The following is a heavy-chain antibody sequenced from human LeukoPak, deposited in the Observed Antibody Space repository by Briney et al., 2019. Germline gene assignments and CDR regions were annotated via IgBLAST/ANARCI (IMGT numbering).Heavy chain of an antibody. CDR3: AVGEVAVAGLYYFDY. D-gene: IGHD6-19*01. Sequence: ASVKVSCKASGYTFTSHGISWVRQAPGQGLEWMGWISAYNGNTNYAQKLQGRVTMTTDTSTSTAYMELRSLRSDDTAVYYCAVGEVAVAGLYYFDYWGQGTLVTVSS. V-gene: IGHV1-18*01. J-gene: IGHJ4*02. CDR1: GYTFTSHG. CDR2: ISAYNGNT.